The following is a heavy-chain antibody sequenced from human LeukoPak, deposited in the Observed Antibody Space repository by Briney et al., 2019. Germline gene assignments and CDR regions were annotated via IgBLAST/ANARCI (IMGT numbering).Heavy chain of an antibody. D-gene: IGHD2-15*01. CDR3: VGICSGGSCYLPGAFDI. CDR2: IKQDGGEK. J-gene: IGHJ3*02. CDR1: GFTFSSYW. V-gene: IGHV3-7*01. Sequence: GGSLRLSCAASGFTFSSYWMSWVRQAPGKGLEWVANIKQDGGEKYYVDSVKGRFTISRDNAKNSLYLQMNSLRAEDTAVYYCVGICSGGSCYLPGAFDIWGQGTMVTVSS.